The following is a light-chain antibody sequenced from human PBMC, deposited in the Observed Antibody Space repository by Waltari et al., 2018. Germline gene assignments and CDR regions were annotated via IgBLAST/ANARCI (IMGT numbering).Light chain of an antibody. V-gene: IGKV3-11*01. CDR3: QQRRNWPLT. J-gene: IGKJ4*01. CDR2: DTC. Sequence: SCRARQSVNWYLAWYPQRPGQAPRLLIYDTCNRATGIPARFSGSGSETDFTLTISSLEPEDSAVYYCQQRRNWPLTFGGGTKVEIK. CDR1: QSVNWY.